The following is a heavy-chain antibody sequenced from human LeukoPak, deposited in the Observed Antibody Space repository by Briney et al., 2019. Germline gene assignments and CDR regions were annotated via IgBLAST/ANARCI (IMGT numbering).Heavy chain of an antibody. CDR3: ARDRGGYFDY. Sequence: GGSLRLSCAASGFTFSNYGMHWVRQAPGKGLERLALIWYDGSNMYYADSVRGRFTISRDSSKNALYLQMNSLRAEDTAVYYCARDRGGYFDYWGQGIFVTVSS. CDR1: GFTFSNYG. CDR2: IWYDGSNM. D-gene: IGHD3-10*01. V-gene: IGHV3-33*01. J-gene: IGHJ4*02.